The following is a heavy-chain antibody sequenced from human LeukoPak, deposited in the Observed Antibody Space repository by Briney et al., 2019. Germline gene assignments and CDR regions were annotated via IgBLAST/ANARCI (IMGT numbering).Heavy chain of an antibody. D-gene: IGHD3-22*01. CDR2: IIPHFGTV. J-gene: IGHJ4*02. CDR1: GGAFRNCA. Sequence: GASVKVSCKASGGAFRNCAISWVRQAPGEGLEWMGGIIPHFGTVKYAQKFQGRVTITADESTSTAYMELTSLRPEDTAVYYCARAYYYDSTGPFDSWGQGTLVTVSS. V-gene: IGHV1-69*13. CDR3: ARAYYYDSTGPFDS.